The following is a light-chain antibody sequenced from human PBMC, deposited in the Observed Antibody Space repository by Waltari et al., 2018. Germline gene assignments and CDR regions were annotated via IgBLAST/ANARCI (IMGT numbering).Light chain of an antibody. V-gene: IGKV1-33*01. CDR1: QDISKS. CDR2: DAS. Sequence: DIQMTQSQSSLSASVGDRVTITGQASQDISKSLNWFQQKPGKAPKVLIYDASNLRTGVPSRFSGSGSGTHFTFTISSLQPEDIAAYYCQHYANLPLTFGGGTNVDIK. J-gene: IGKJ4*01. CDR3: QHYANLPLT.